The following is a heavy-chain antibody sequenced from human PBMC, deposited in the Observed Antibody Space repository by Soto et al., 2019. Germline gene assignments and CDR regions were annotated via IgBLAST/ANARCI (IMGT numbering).Heavy chain of an antibody. CDR3: ATLWFGESPY. Sequence: QLQLQESGPGLVKPSETLSLTCTVSGGSISSSSYYWGWIRQPPGKGLEWIGSIYYSGSTYYNPSLKSRVTISVDPSKNQFSLKLSSVTAADTAVYYCATLWFGESPYWGQGTLVTVSS. CDR1: GGSISSSSYY. D-gene: IGHD3-10*01. J-gene: IGHJ4*02. CDR2: IYYSGST. V-gene: IGHV4-39*01.